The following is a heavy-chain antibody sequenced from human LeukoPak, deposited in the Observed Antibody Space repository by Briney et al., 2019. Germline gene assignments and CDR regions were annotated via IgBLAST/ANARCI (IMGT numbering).Heavy chain of an antibody. CDR2: IHAGGT. Sequence: PSETLSLTCTVSGASISIYYRTWIRQPPGKGLEWMGYIHAGGTVYNPSLRSRVTMSVDTSKNQFSLNLTSVTAADTAVYYCARALPWGYASPGWGQGTLVTVSS. D-gene: IGHD5-18*01. CDR3: ARALPWGYASPG. CDR1: GASISIYY. J-gene: IGHJ4*02. V-gene: IGHV4-59*01.